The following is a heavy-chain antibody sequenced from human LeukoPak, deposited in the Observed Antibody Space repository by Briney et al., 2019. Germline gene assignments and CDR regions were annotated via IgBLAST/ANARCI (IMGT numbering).Heavy chain of an antibody. CDR3: VGGPNGWTEYFEH. J-gene: IGHJ1*01. Sequence: GGPLRLSFAPSAFSSGDSTLHWFPRAPGKGLNWVPRFRSNVDSYMTAYAESVEGRFTISRDDSDSRAYLQMNSLKTEDTAVYYCVGGPNGWTEYFEHWGQGALVTVSS. V-gene: IGHV3-73*01. CDR1: AFSSGDST. D-gene: IGHD6-19*01. CDR2: FRSNVDSYMT.